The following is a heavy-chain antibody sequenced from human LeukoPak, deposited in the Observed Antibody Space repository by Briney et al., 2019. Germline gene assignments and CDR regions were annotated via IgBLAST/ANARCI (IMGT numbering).Heavy chain of an antibody. V-gene: IGHV3-21*01. CDR2: IDKVNNI. CDR1: GFTYIGYS. D-gene: IGHD5-24*01. Sequence: KSGGSLRLSCAASGFTYIGYSMTWVRQAPGTGLEWVSSIDKVNNINFADSLKGRFTISRDSATNSLYLQMNSLRVEDTAVYYCASDLVDGVGYNLAAYWGQGTLVTVSS. J-gene: IGHJ4*02. CDR3: ASDLVDGVGYNLAAY.